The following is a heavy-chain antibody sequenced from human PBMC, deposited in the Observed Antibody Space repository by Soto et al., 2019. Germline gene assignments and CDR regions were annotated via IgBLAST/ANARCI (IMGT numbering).Heavy chain of an antibody. Sequence: QVQLVESGGGVVQPGRSLRLSCAANRFTFSSCGKHWVRQAPGKGLEWVAIINFDGSYKYYADSVKGRFTISRDNSRNTLYLQMDSLSAEDTAVYYGARGGLDGTYCGGACYTLDYWGQGNLVTVSS. CDR3: ARGGLDGTYCGGACYTLDY. V-gene: IGHV3-33*01. CDR2: INFDGSYK. J-gene: IGHJ4*02. CDR1: RFTFSSCG. D-gene: IGHD2-21*02.